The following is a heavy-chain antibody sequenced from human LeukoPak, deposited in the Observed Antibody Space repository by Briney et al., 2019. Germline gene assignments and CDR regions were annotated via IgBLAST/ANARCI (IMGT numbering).Heavy chain of an antibody. CDR3: ARITMVRGVMSYYYYGMDV. CDR2: IYYSGST. D-gene: IGHD3-10*01. J-gene: IGHJ6*02. V-gene: IGHV4-59*01. Sequence: PLETPSLTCTVSGGSISSYYWSWIRQPPGKGLEWIGYIYYSGSTNYNPSLKSRVTISVDTSKNQFSLKLSSVTAADTAVYYCARITMVRGVMSYYYYGMDVWGQGTTVTVSS. CDR1: GGSISSYY.